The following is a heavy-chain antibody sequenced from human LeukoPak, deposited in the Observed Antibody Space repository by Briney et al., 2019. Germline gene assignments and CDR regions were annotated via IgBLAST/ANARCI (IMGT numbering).Heavy chain of an antibody. CDR1: GGTLSSYA. J-gene: IGHJ5*02. Sequence: SVKVSCKASGGTLSSYAISWVRQAPGQGLEWMGRIIPILGIANYAQKFQGRVTITADKSTSTAYMELSSLRSEDTAVYYCARVAAAMVRWFDPWGQGTLVTVSS. CDR2: IIPILGIA. V-gene: IGHV1-69*04. CDR3: ARVAAAMVRWFDP. D-gene: IGHD2-2*01.